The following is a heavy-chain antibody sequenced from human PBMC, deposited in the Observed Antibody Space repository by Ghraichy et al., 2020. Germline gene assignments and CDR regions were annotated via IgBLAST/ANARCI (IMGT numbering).Heavy chain of an antibody. D-gene: IGHD6-6*01. V-gene: IGHV3-30*02. CDR1: GFTFSSYG. CDR3: AKDLGSSSSSY. J-gene: IGHJ4*02. CDR2: IRSDGSDK. Sequence: GGSLRLSCAASGFTFSSYGMHWVRQAPGKGLQWVAFIRSDGSDKYYANSMKGRFTISRDNSQNMLYLQLNSLRGDDTAVYYCAKDLGSSSSSYWGQGTLVTVSS.